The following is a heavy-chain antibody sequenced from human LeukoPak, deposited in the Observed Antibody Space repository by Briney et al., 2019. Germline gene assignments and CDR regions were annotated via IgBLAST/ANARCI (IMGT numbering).Heavy chain of an antibody. D-gene: IGHD3-22*01. CDR2: IYSGGST. V-gene: IGHV3-66*01. CDR3: AREPSRSYYSLQYFDS. CDR1: GFTVSRNY. Sequence: GGSLRLSCAASGFTVSRNYMSWVRQAPGKGLEWVSVIYSGGSTYYADSVKGRFTISRDNSKNTLYLQVNSLRAEDTAVYYCAREPSRSYYSLQYFDSWGQGTLVTVSS. J-gene: IGHJ4*02.